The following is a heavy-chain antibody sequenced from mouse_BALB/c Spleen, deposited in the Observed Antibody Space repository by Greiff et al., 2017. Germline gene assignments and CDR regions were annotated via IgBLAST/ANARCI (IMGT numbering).Heavy chain of an antibody. V-gene: IGHV1S137*01. CDR1: GYTFTDYA. D-gene: IGHD1-1*02. CDR2: ISTYYGDA. Sequence: VQLQQSGAELVRPGVSVKISCKGSGYTFTDYAMHWVKQSHAKSLEWIGVISTYYGDASYNQKFKGKATMTVDKSSSTAYMELARLTSEDSAIYYCARDYVYYAMDYWGQGTSVTVSS. J-gene: IGHJ4*01. CDR3: ARDYVYYAMDY.